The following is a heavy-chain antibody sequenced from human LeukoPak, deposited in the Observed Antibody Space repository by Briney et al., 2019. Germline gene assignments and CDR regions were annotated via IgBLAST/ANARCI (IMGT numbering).Heavy chain of an antibody. CDR3: AKFNRQYCSSISCYGGFDY. Sequence: GGSLRLSCAASGFTFSSYGMSWVRQAPGKGLEWVSAISGSGGSTYYADSVKGRFTISRDNSKNTLYLQMNSLRAEDTAVYYCAKFNRQYCSSISCYGGFDYWGQGTLVTVSS. J-gene: IGHJ4*02. D-gene: IGHD2-2*01. CDR1: GFTFSSYG. CDR2: ISGSGGST. V-gene: IGHV3-23*01.